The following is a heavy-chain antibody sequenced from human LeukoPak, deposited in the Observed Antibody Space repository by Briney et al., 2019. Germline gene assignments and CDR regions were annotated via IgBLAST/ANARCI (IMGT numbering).Heavy chain of an antibody. D-gene: IGHD2-2*03. CDR1: GFTFSSYA. CDR3: AREIYGYCSSTSCYGMDV. Sequence: PGGSLRLSCAASGFTFSSYAMSWVRQAPGKGLEWVSAISGSGGSTYYADSVKGRFTTSRDNSKNTLYLQMNSLRAEDTAVYYCAREIYGYCSSTSCYGMDVWGQGTTVTVSS. J-gene: IGHJ6*02. V-gene: IGHV3-23*01. CDR2: ISGSGGST.